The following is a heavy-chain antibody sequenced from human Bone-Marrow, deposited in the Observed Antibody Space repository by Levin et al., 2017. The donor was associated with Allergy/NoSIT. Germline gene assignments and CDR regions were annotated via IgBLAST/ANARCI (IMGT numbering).Heavy chain of an antibody. CDR2: ISYDGTNK. V-gene: IGHV3-30*04. J-gene: IGHJ4*02. Sequence: PGGSLRLSCAASGFTFSFYAMHWVRQAPGKGLEWVGVISYDGTNKYYADSAKGRSPISRDNSNNTPSLQINSLRTEDPAVYYGATDSSSGYLLDYWGQGTLVTVSS. D-gene: IGHD6-13*01. CDR1: GFTFSFYA. CDR3: ATDSSSGYLLDY.